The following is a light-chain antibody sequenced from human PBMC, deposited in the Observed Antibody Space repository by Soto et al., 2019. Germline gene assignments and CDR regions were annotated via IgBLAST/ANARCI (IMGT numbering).Light chain of an antibody. CDR1: SSNIGAGYD. CDR2: GNT. V-gene: IGLV1-40*01. Sequence: QSALTDPPSVSVAPGHRVTISFTGSSSNIGAGYDVHWYQQRPGTAPKLLIFGNTNRPSGVPDRFSGSKSGTSASLAITGLQAEDEGDYYCQSYDSTLSARYVFGTGTKVTVL. J-gene: IGLJ1*01. CDR3: QSYDSTLSARYV.